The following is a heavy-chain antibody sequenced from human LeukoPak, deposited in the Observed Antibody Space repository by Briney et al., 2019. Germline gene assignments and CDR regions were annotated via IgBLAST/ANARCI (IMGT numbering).Heavy chain of an antibody. D-gene: IGHD3-9*01. Sequence: ASVKVSCKASGGTFSSYAISWVRQAPGQGLEWMGGIIPIFGTANYAQKFQGRVTITADKSTSTAYMELSSLRSEDTAVYYCARYDILTGYAPFDYWGQGTLVTVSS. J-gene: IGHJ4*02. CDR3: ARYDILTGYAPFDY. CDR1: GGTFSSYA. V-gene: IGHV1-69*06. CDR2: IIPIFGTA.